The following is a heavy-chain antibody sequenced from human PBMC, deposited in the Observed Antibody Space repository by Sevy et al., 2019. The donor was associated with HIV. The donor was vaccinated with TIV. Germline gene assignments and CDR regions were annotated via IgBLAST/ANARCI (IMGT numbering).Heavy chain of an antibody. CDR2: IYYSGST. CDR1: GGSISSYY. Sequence: SETLSLTCTVSGGSISSYYWSWIRQPPGKGLEWIGYIYYSGSTNYNPSPKRRVTISVDTSKNEFSLKLSSVTAADTAVYYCARAVTAILTGFDYWGQGTLVTVSS. J-gene: IGHJ4*02. V-gene: IGHV4-59*01. CDR3: ARAVTAILTGFDY. D-gene: IGHD2-21*02.